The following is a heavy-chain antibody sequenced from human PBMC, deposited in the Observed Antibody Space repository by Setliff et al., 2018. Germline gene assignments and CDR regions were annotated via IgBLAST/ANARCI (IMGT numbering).Heavy chain of an antibody. J-gene: IGHJ2*01. CDR2: IYYSGST. Sequence: ASETLSLTCTVSGGSISSSSYYWGWIRQPPGKGLEWIGGIYYSGSTYYNPSLKSRVTISVDTSKNQFSLKLSSVTAADTAVYYCARQFMAWYFDLWGRGTLVTVSS. CDR1: GGSISSSSYY. CDR3: ARQFMAWYFDL. V-gene: IGHV4-39*01.